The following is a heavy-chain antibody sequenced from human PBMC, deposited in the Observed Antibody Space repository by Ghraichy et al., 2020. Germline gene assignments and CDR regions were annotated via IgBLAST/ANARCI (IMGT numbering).Heavy chain of an antibody. J-gene: IGHJ4*02. D-gene: IGHD5-12*01. CDR1: GSTLSGYT. CDR3: GTAHLAPPYFDD. CDR2: ISGSSNYI. V-gene: IGHV3-21*01. Sequence: GGSLRLSCVGSGSTLSGYTMNWVRQAPGKGLDWVSSISGSSNYIDYANSVKGRFTISRDNAKNSLYLQMNSLRAEDTAVYYCGTAHLAPPYFDDWGQGTLVTVSS.